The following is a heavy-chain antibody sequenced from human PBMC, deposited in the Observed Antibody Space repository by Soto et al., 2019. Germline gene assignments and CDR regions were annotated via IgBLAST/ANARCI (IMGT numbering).Heavy chain of an antibody. CDR2: ISAYNGNT. V-gene: IGHV1-18*01. CDR1: GYTFTSYG. D-gene: IGHD2-15*01. Sequence: QVQLVQSGAEVKKPGASVKVSCKASGYTFTSYGINWVRQAPGQGLEWMGWISAYNGNTNYAQGLQGRVTMTTDTSTSTAYMELRSLRSADTAVYYCVVAAQPYYFDYWGQGTLVTVSS. J-gene: IGHJ4*02. CDR3: VVAAQPYYFDY.